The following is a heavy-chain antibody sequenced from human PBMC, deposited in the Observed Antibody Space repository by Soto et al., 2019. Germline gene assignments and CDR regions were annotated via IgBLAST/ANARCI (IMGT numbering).Heavy chain of an antibody. CDR1: GGSISSGDYY. CDR3: ARGSPNNWNDKRDAFDI. CDR2: IYYSGST. V-gene: IGHV4-30-4*01. Sequence: QVQLQESGPGLVKPSQTLSLTCTVSGGSISSGDYYWSWIRQPPGKGLEWIGYIYYSGSTYYNPSLKSRVTISVDTSKNQFSLKLSSVTAADTAVYYCARGSPNNWNDKRDAFDIWGQGTMVTVSS. J-gene: IGHJ3*02. D-gene: IGHD1-20*01.